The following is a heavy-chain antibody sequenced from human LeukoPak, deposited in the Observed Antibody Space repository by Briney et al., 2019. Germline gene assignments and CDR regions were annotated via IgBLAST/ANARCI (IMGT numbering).Heavy chain of an antibody. J-gene: IGHJ4*02. D-gene: IGHD3-3*01. CDR2: IKSKTDGGTT. CDR3: TTESFGVVNFDY. V-gene: IGHV3-15*07. CDR1: GFIFSNYG. Sequence: GGSLRLSCAASGFIFSNYGMNWVRQAPGKGLEWVGRIKSKTDGGTTDYAAPVKGRFTISRDDSKNTLYLQMNSLKTEDTAVYYCTTESFGVVNFDYWGQGTLVTVSS.